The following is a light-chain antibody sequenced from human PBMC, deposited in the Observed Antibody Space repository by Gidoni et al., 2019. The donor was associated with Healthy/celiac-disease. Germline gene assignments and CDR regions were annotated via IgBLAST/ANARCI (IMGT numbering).Light chain of an antibody. Sequence: EIVLTQSPGTLSLSPGERATLSCRASQSVSSSYLAWYQQKPGQAPRLLIYGASSGTDFTLTISRLEPEDFAVYYCQQYGSSSMYTFGQGTKLEIK. J-gene: IGKJ2*01. V-gene: IGKV3-20*01. CDR1: QSVSSSY. CDR2: GAS. CDR3: QQYGSSSMYT.